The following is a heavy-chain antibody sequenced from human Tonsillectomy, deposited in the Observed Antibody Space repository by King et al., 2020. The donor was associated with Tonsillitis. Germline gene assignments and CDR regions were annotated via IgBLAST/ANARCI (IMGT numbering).Heavy chain of an antibody. D-gene: IGHD1-1*01. Sequence: QLVQSGAEVKKPGASVKVSCKASGYTFTSYGISWVRQAPGQGLEWMAWISPYNGATNYPQKVQGRVTVTTDTSTSTAYMDLRSRRSDDTAVYYCARTPTEINLYYLDHWGQGTLVTVSS. CDR3: ARTPTEINLYYLDH. J-gene: IGHJ4*02. CDR2: ISPYNGAT. V-gene: IGHV1-18*04. CDR1: GYTFTSYG.